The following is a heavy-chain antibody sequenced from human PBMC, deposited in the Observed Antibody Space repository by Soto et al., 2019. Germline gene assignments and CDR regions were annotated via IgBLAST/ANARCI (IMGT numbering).Heavy chain of an antibody. CDR3: AKSSYSSDWYMDY. D-gene: IGHD6-19*01. J-gene: IGHJ4*02. Sequence: QVQLVESGGGVVQPGKSLRLSCAASGFTFSSYGMHWVRQAPGKGLEWVAVIWYDGSNKYYADSVKGRFTISRDNSKNTLNLQMNSLRAEDTAVYYCAKSSYSSDWYMDYWGQGTLVTVSA. V-gene: IGHV3-33*03. CDR1: GFTFSSYG. CDR2: IWYDGSNK.